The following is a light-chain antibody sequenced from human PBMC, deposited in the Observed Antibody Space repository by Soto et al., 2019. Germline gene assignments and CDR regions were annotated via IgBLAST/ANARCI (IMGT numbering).Light chain of an antibody. CDR2: DAS. J-gene: IGKJ1*01. CDR3: QQYGSSPPA. V-gene: IGKV3D-20*01. CDR1: QSVSSSY. Sequence: IVFTQSPSTLSLSPGERATLSCGASQSVSSSYLACYQQKPGLAPRLLIYDASSRATGIPDRFSGRGSGTDFTLTISRLEPEDFAVYYCQQYGSSPPAFGQGTKVEI.